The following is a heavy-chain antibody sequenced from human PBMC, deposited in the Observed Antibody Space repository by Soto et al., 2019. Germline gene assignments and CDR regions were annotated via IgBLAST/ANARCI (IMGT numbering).Heavy chain of an antibody. CDR2: ISYDGSNK. CDR1: VFTFSSYG. Sequence: GWSLRLSCAASVFTFSSYGMHWVRQAPGKGLECVAVISYDGSNKYYADSVKGRFTISRDNSKNMLYLQMNSLRAEDTAVYYCAKDSGDGDYEADLNYFDYWGQGTLVTVSS. CDR3: AKDSGDGDYEADLNYFDY. D-gene: IGHD4-17*01. J-gene: IGHJ4*02. V-gene: IGHV3-30*18.